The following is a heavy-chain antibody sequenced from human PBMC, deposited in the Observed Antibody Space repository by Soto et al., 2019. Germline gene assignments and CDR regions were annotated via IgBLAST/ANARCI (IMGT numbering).Heavy chain of an antibody. CDR1: GFIFSTYS. CDR2: ISSSSSSDYI. V-gene: IGHV3-21*01. CDR3: ARQGTSTKYYTMDV. Sequence: LRLSCAASGFIFSTYSMNWVRQAPGKGLEWVSSISSSSSSDYIYYADSVKGRFSISRDNAKNSLFLQMNSLRAEDTAVYYCARQGTSTKYYTMDVWGQGTTVTVSS. D-gene: IGHD2-2*01. J-gene: IGHJ6*02.